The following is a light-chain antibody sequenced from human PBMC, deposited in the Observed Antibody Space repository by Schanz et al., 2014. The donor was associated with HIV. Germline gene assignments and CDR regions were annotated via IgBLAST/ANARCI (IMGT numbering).Light chain of an antibody. J-gene: IGKJ2*01. V-gene: IGKV1-5*03. CDR2: KAS. Sequence: DIQMTQSPSAMSASVGDRVTITCRASQGIGNSLAWYQQKSGKAPKLLIYKASNLESGVPSRFSGSGSGREFTLTISSLQPDDFATYYCQQYNIYYTFGQGTKLEIK. CDR1: QGIGNS. CDR3: QQYNIYYT.